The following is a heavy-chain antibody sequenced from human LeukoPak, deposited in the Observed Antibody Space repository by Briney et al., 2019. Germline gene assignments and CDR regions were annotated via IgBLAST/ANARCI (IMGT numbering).Heavy chain of an antibody. V-gene: IGHV5-51*01. CDR2: IYPGDSDT. J-gene: IGHJ4*02. Sequence: LGESLKISCKGSGYSFTSYWIGWVRQMPGKGLEWMGIIYPGDSDTRYNPSFQGQVTISADKSISTAYLQWSSLKASDTAVYYCARRLYCPGGTCNGGPGGVFDYWGQGTLVTVSS. D-gene: IGHD2-8*02. CDR3: ARRLYCPGGTCNGGPGGVFDY. CDR1: GYSFTSYW.